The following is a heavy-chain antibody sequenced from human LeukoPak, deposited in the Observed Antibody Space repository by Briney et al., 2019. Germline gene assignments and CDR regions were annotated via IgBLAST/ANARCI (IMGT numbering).Heavy chain of an antibody. D-gene: IGHD3-10*01. CDR2: ISAYNGNT. V-gene: IGHV1-18*01. CDR3: ARTTYYYGSGSSPYYFDY. J-gene: IGHJ4*02. Sequence: ASVTVSYKASGYTFTSYGISWVRQAPRQGLEWMGWISAYNGNTNYAQKLQGRVTVTTDTSTSTAYMELRSLRSDDTAVYYCARTTYYYGSGSSPYYFDYWGQGTLVTVPS. CDR1: GYTFTSYG.